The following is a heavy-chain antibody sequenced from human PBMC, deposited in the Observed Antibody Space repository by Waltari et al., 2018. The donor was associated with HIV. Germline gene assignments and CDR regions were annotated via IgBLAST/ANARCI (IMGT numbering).Heavy chain of an antibody. J-gene: IGHJ4*02. Sequence: EVQLVESGVGLVQPGGSLRLSCAASGFTFSSSSMNWVRQAPGKGLEWVSYISSSGSTIYYADSVRGRFTIARDNAKNSLYLQLNSLRAEDTAVYYCARDYSGTYADFDYWGQGTLVTVSS. CDR2: ISSSGSTI. CDR3: ARDYSGTYADFDY. CDR1: GFTFSSSS. D-gene: IGHD1-26*01. V-gene: IGHV3-48*01.